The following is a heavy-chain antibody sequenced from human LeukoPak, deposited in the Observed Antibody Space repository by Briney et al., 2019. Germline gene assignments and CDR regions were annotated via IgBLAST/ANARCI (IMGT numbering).Heavy chain of an antibody. CDR2: IYYSGST. J-gene: IGHJ4*02. Sequence: SETLSLTCTVSGGSISGSSYYWGWIRQPPGKGLEWIGSIYYSGSTNYNPSLKSRVTISVDTSKNQFSLKLSSVTAADTAVYYCARDRSGYDFDYWGQGTLVTVSS. CDR3: ARDRSGYDFDY. D-gene: IGHD5-12*01. CDR1: GGSISGSSYY. V-gene: IGHV4-39*07.